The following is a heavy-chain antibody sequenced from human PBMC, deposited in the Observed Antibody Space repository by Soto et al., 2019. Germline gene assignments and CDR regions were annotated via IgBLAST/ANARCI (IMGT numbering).Heavy chain of an antibody. CDR1: GGTFSNYA. CDR2: IIPIFGTT. Sequence: QVHLVQSGAEVKKPGSSVNVSCKASGGTFSNYAITWVRHAPGQGLEWVGRIIPIFGTTNVAQKFQGRVTPAADESTTTSYTEPTGLRSDDPSVYYCAKDGDADGFCGNWLDPWGQGTLVTVSS. CDR3: AKDGDADGFCGNWLDP. V-gene: IGHV1-69*15. J-gene: IGHJ5*02. D-gene: IGHD2-2*01.